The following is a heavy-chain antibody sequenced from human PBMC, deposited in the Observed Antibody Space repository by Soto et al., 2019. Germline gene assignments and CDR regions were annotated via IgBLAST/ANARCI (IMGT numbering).Heavy chain of an antibody. Sequence: QVQLQQWGAGLLKPSETLSLTCAVYGGSFSGYYLSWIRQPPGNGLEWIGEINHSGSTNYNPSLKSRVTISVYTSKNQFSLKLSSVTDADTTVYYCARGGSSGSYRFQHWGKGTLVTVSS. D-gene: IGHD6-19*01. CDR1: GGSFSGYY. V-gene: IGHV4-34*01. CDR2: INHSGST. CDR3: ARGGSSGSYRFQH. J-gene: IGHJ1*01.